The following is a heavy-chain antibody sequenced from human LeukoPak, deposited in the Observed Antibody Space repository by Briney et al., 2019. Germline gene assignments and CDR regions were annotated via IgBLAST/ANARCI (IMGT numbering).Heavy chain of an antibody. J-gene: IGHJ2*01. Sequence: GASVKVSCKASGYTFTSYDINWVRQATGQGLEWMGWMNPNSGNTGYAQKFQGRVTMTRNTSISTAYMELSSLRPEDTALYYCAKDTSTDGSGSRYWYFDLWGRGTLVTVSS. V-gene: IGHV1-8*01. CDR2: MNPNSGNT. CDR1: GYTFTSYD. CDR3: AKDTSTDGSGSRYWYFDL. D-gene: IGHD3-10*01.